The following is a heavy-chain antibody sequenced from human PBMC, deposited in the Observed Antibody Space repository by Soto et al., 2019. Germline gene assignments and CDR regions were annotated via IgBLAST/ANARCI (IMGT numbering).Heavy chain of an antibody. V-gene: IGHV3-21*01. CDR3: ARVTLGYCISTSCFYDY. Sequence: GGSLRLSCAASGFTFSSYSMNWVRQAPGKGLEWVSSISSRSSYIYYADSVKGRFTISRDNARNSLYLQMNSLRAEDTAVYYCARVTLGYCISTSCFYDYWGQGTLVTVSS. D-gene: IGHD2-2*01. CDR1: GFTFSSYS. J-gene: IGHJ4*02. CDR2: ISSRSSYI.